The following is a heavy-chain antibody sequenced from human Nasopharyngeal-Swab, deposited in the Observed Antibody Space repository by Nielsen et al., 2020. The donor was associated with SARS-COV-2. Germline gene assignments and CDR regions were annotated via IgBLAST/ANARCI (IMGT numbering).Heavy chain of an antibody. V-gene: IGHV3-30*18. Sequence: WIRQPPGKGLEWVAVISYDGSNKYYADSVKGRFTISRDNSKNTLYLQMNSLRAEDTAVNYCAKDQSINWFDPWGQGTLVTVSS. J-gene: IGHJ5*02. D-gene: IGHD2-21*01. CDR3: AKDQSINWFDP. CDR2: ISYDGSNK.